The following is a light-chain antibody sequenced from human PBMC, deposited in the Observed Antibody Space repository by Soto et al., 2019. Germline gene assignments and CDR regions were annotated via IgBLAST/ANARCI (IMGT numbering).Light chain of an antibody. CDR2: DVS. CDR1: SSDVGGYNF. Sequence: QSVLTQPASVSGSPGQSITISCTGTSSDVGGYNFVSWYQQRPGKAPKLLIYDVSNRPSGVSNRFSGSKSGNTASLTISGLQAEDEADYYCSSYTARTTDVFGTGTKVTVL. V-gene: IGLV2-14*03. J-gene: IGLJ1*01. CDR3: SSYTARTTDV.